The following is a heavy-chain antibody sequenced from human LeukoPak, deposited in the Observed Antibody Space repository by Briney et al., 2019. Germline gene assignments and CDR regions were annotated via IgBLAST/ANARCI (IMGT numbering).Heavy chain of an antibody. J-gene: IGHJ4*02. CDR3: ARGSSNNGGKIDY. CDR1: GYTFTSYY. V-gene: IGHV1-8*03. Sequence: ASVKVSCKASGYTFTSYYMHWVRQTTGQGLEWMGWVNPNSGNTGYAQKFQDRITFFRNTSISTAYMELSSLKSEDTAVYFCARGSSNNGGKIDYCGQGTLVTVFS. CDR2: VNPNSGNT. D-gene: IGHD3-16*01.